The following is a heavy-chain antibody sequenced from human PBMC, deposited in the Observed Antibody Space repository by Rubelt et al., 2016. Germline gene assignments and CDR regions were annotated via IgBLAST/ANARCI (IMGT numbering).Heavy chain of an antibody. CDR3: ARDPDYYGSGSYFDY. D-gene: IGHD3-10*01. J-gene: IGHJ4*02. CDR1: GITVSSKY. Sequence: EVQLVESGGGLVQPGGSLKLSCAASGITVSSKYMSWVRQAPGKGLEWVAVIWYGVSLKGRFTISRDNAKNTLDLQMNSLRAEDTAVYYCARDPDYYGSGSYFDYWGQGTLVTVSS. CDR2: I. V-gene: IGHV3-66*01.